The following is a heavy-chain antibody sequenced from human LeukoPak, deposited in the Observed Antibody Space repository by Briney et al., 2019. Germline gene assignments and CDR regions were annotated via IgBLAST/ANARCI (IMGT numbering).Heavy chain of an antibody. D-gene: IGHD3-22*01. Sequence: SETLSLTCTVSGGSISSYYWSWIRQPPGKGLEWIGYIYTSGSTNYNPSLKSRATISVDTSKKQFSLKLSSVTAADTAVYYCARHQDSSGYFVFDYWGQGTLVTVSS. V-gene: IGHV4-4*09. CDR1: GGSISSYY. CDR2: IYTSGST. J-gene: IGHJ4*02. CDR3: ARHQDSSGYFVFDY.